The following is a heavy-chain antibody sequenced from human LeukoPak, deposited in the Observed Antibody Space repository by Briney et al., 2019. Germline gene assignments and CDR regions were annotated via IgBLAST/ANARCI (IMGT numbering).Heavy chain of an antibody. CDR1: GFTFSSYE. CDR2: ISSSSDYI. J-gene: IGHJ5*02. V-gene: IGHV3-21*01. CDR3: ARGKTSQNIVTRKTYNWFDP. D-gene: IGHD2/OR15-2a*01. Sequence: AGGSLRLSCAASGFTFSSYEMNWVRQAPGKGLEWVSSISSSSDYIYYADSVKGRFTISRDNAKNSLYLQMKSLRAEDTAVYYCARGKTSQNIVTRKTYNWFDPWGQGTPVTVSS.